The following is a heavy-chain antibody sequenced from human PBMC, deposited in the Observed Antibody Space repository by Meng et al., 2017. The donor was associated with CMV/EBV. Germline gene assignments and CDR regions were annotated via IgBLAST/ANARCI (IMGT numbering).Heavy chain of an antibody. Sequence: ASVKVSCKAAGYTFTSYGISWVRQAPGQGLEWMGWISAYNGNTNYAQKLQGRVTMTTDTSTSTAYMELRSLRSDDTAVYYCARDTTIFGVVPRPWGYWGQGTPVTVSS. CDR3: ARDTTIFGVVPRPWGY. D-gene: IGHD3-3*01. J-gene: IGHJ4*02. CDR1: GYTFTSYG. CDR2: ISAYNGNT. V-gene: IGHV1-18*01.